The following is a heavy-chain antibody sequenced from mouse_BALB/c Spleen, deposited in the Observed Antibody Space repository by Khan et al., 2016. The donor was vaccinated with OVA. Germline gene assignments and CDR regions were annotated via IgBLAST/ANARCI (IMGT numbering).Heavy chain of an antibody. J-gene: IGHJ2*01. V-gene: IGHV5-6-4*01. CDR1: GFSFSSYS. D-gene: IGHD1-3*01. CDR2: ISSGGTYT. CDR3: ARHRGECGHNPYFDY. Sequence: EVELVESGGGLVRPGGSLKLSCAASGFSFSSYSMSWVRQTPEKRLEWVATISSGGTYTYYPDSVKGRFTISRDNAKNTLYLQMSSLKSEDTAMYYCARHRGECGHNPYFDYWGQGTTLTVSS.